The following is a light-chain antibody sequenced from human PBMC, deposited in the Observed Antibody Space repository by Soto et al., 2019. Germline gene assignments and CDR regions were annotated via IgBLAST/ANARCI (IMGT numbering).Light chain of an antibody. CDR3: SSYTSSSTLLV. Sequence: QSALTQPASVSGSPGQSITISCTGTSSDIGDYNFVSWYQQHPGKAPKLMIYDVSERPSGVSNRFSGSKSGNTASLTISGLQAEDEADYYCSSYTSSSTLLVFGGGTKLTVL. CDR1: SSDIGDYNF. J-gene: IGLJ2*01. V-gene: IGLV2-14*01. CDR2: DVS.